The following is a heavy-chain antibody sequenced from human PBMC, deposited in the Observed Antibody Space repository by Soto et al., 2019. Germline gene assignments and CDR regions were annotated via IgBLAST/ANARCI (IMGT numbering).Heavy chain of an antibody. CDR3: KGAGY. J-gene: IGHJ4*02. V-gene: IGHV4-34*01. D-gene: IGHD6-19*01. CDR1: GGSFCGYY. Sequence: QVQLQQWGAGLLKPSETLSLTCAVYGGSFCGYYWSWIRQPPGKGLEWIGEINHSGSTNYNPSLKSRVTISVDTSKNQFSLKLSSVTAADTAVYYCKGAGYWGQGTLVTVSS. CDR2: INHSGST.